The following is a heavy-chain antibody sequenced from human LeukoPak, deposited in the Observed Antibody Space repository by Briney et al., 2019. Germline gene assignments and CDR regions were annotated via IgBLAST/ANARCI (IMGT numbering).Heavy chain of an antibody. CDR1: GYTFSTCD. D-gene: IGHD1-1*01. Sequence: GASVKVSCRASGYTFSTCDINWVRQATGQGLEWIGWMNPRSGNTGFAHKFQGRVTMTRDTSINTAYMELSSLRSEDTAVYYCARVPGSIYHWGQGTLVTVSS. CDR2: MNPRSGNT. V-gene: IGHV1-8*01. J-gene: IGHJ4*02. CDR3: ARVPGSIYH.